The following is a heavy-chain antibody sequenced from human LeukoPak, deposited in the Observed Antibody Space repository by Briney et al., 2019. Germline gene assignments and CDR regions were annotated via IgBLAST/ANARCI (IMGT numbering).Heavy chain of an antibody. V-gene: IGHV3-23*01. CDR2: ISSGDRT. Sequence: PGGSLRLSCAASGFTFSSYAMNWVRQAPGKGLEWVGGISSGDRTFHAESVKGRFTTSRVKSKDTLYLQMNSLRAEDTAVYYCAKDATASPYFHWFDNWGQGTQVIVSS. CDR1: GFTFSSYA. D-gene: IGHD3-9*01. J-gene: IGHJ4*02. CDR3: AKDATASPYFHWFDN.